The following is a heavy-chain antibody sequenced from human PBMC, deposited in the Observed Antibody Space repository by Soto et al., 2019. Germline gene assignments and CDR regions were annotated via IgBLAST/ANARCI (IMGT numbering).Heavy chain of an antibody. V-gene: IGHV4-59*12. CDR3: ARVKGRFRSPGAFDI. J-gene: IGHJ3*02. CDR2: IYYSGST. D-gene: IGHD3-16*02. Sequence: SETLSLTCTVSGGSISSYYWSWIRQPPGKGLEWIGYIYYSGSTNYNPSLKSRVTISVDTSKNQFSLKLSSVTAADTAVYYCARVKGRFRSPGAFDIWGQGTMVTVSS. CDR1: GGSISSYY.